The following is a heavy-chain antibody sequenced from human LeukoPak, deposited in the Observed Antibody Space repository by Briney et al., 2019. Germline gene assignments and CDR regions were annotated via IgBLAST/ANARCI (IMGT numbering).Heavy chain of an antibody. CDR3: AKGRGYDFWSGPAH. V-gene: IGHV3-30*18. J-gene: IGHJ6*02. D-gene: IGHD3-3*01. CDR2: ISHDGSNK. CDR1: GFPLSSFA. Sequence: GRSLRLSCEASGFPLSSFAMNWVGKAPGKGLGWVAVISHDGSNKYYADSVKGRFTISRDNSKNTLYLQMNSLRAEDTAVYYCAKGRGYDFWSGPAHWGQGTTVTVSS.